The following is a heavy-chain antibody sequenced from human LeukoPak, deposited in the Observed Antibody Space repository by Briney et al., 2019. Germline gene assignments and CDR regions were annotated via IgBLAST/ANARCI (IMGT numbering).Heavy chain of an antibody. CDR3: AKDLPAFIVVVPAAVFDY. CDR1: GFTFSSYA. D-gene: IGHD2-2*01. V-gene: IGHV3-23*01. CDR2: ISGSGGST. J-gene: IGHJ4*02. Sequence: GGSLGLSCAASGFTFSSYAMSWVRQAPGKGLEWVSAISGSGGSTYYADSVKGRFTISRDNSKNTLYLQMNSLRAEDTAVYHCAKDLPAFIVVVPAAVFDYWGQGTLVTVSS.